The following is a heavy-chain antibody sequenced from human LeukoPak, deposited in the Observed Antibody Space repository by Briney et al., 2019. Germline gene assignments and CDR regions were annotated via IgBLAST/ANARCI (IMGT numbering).Heavy chain of an antibody. D-gene: IGHD1-26*01. CDR3: AREVGSYSYAFDI. CDR1: GGSISSYY. J-gene: IGHJ3*02. V-gene: IGHV4-59*13. Sequence: SETLSLTCTVSGGSISSYYWSWIRQPPGKGLEWIGYIYYSGSTNYNPSLESRVTISVDTSKNQFSLKLSSVTAADTAVYYCAREVGSYSYAFDIWGQGTMVTVSS. CDR2: IYYSGST.